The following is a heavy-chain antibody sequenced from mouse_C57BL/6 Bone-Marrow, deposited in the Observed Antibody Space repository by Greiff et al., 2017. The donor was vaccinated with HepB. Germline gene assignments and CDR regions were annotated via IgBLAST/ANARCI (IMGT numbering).Heavy chain of an antibody. J-gene: IGHJ2*01. D-gene: IGHD4-1*01. V-gene: IGHV5-15*01. CDR2: ISNLAYST. CDR3: ARLGLTGYYFDY. Sequence: EVHLVESGGGLVQPGGSLKLSCAASGFTFSDYGMAWVRQAPRKGPEWVAFISNLAYSTYYADTVTGRFTISRENAKNALYLEMSSLRSEDTAMYYCARLGLTGYYFDYWGQGTTLTVSS. CDR1: GFTFSDYG.